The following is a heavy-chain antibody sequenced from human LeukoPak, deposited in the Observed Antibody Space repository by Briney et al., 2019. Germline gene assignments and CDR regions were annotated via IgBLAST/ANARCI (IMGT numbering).Heavy chain of an antibody. CDR2: IYSDGST. Sequence: GGSLRLSCAASGFIVSNNYMSWVRQAPGKGLEWVSVIYSDGSTYYADSVKGRFTISRDNSKNTLYLQMNSLRAEDTAVYYCAREYGSGFDYWGQGTLVTVSS. J-gene: IGHJ4*02. CDR3: AREYGSGFDY. D-gene: IGHD3-10*01. V-gene: IGHV3-66*01. CDR1: GFIVSNNY.